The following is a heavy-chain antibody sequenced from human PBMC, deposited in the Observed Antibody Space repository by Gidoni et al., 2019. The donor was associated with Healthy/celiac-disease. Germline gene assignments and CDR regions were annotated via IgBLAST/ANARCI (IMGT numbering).Heavy chain of an antibody. V-gene: IGHV4-34*01. Sequence: QLPQSGARLLMPLETLSSYCDIYAASFSGYYWTWFRQPTGKGLEWIGEINQSGSPNYNPSLNGRVTISVDTSKSQISLKLSSVAAAETAFYYCARGPPRGYSGCRPLYTECFQHWGQGTLVTVSS. J-gene: IGHJ1*01. D-gene: IGHD5-12*01. CDR3: ARGPPRGYSGCRPLYTECFQH. CDR1: AASFSGYY. CDR2: INQSGSP.